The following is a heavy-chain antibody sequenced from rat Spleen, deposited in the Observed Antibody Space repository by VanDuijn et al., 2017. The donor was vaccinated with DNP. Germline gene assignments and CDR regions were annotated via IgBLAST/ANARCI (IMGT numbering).Heavy chain of an antibody. J-gene: IGHJ2*01. CDR2: IRNKANGYTT. CDR1: GFTFTDFY. CDR3: ARETAGVDY. V-gene: IGHV7-7*01. Sequence: EVKLLESGGDLVQPGGSMRLSCAASGFTFTDFYMNWIRQPAGKAPEWLGFIRNKANGYTTEYIPSVKGRFTISRDNTQNMLYLQMNALRAEDTATYFCARETAGVDYWGQGVMVTVSS. D-gene: IGHD1-4*01.